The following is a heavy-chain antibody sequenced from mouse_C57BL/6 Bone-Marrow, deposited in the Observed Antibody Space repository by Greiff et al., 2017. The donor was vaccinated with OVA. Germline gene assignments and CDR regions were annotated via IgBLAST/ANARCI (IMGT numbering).Heavy chain of an antibody. J-gene: IGHJ3*01. V-gene: IGHV1-64*01. CDR1: GYTFTSYW. CDR2: IHPNSGST. Sequence: VQLQQPGAELVKPGASVKLSCKASGYTFTSYWMHWVKQRPGQGLEWIGMIHPNSGSTNYNEKFKSKATLTVDKSSSTAYMQLSSLTSEDSAVYYCARGITTVVATDAYWGQGTLVTVSA. D-gene: IGHD1-1*01. CDR3: ARGITTVVATDAY.